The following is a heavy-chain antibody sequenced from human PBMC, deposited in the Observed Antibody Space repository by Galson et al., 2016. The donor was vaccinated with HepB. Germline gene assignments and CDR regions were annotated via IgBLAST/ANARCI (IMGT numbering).Heavy chain of an antibody. CDR3: RKDQFGGYEGSYFDH. CDR2: MSYDGSKK. D-gene: IGHD5-12*01. CDR1: GFTFSSHG. J-gene: IGHJ4*02. Sequence: SLRLSCAASGFTFSSHGMHWVRQAPGKGLEWVAGMSYDGSKKYFADSVKGRFTISRDNSKNTLYLQMNSLRITDTALYFCRKDQFGGYEGSYFDHWGQGTLVTVSS. V-gene: IGHV3-30*18.